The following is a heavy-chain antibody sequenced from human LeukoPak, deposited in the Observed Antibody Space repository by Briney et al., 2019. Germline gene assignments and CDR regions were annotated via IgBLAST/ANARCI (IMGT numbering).Heavy chain of an antibody. Sequence: GGSLRLPCGLSGFTFSSYAMTWVRQAPGKGLERVSGIGASGTYYADCVKGRFTISRDNSKNTLYLQMNSLRAEDTAVYYCAKDHGSGSQIGWGQGTLVSVCS. V-gene: IGHV3-23*01. CDR2: IGASGT. CDR3: AKDHGSGSQIG. J-gene: IGHJ4*02. CDR1: GFTFSSYA. D-gene: IGHD1-26*01.